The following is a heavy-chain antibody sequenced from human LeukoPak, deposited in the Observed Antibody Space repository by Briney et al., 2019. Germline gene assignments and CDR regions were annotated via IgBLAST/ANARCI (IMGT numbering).Heavy chain of an antibody. J-gene: IGHJ4*02. CDR3: ARGGSRVTTINILDY. CDR1: GYTFTSYG. Sequence: GASVKVSCKPSGYTFTSYGISWVRQAPGQGLEWMGWIRVYNGDTNYAQKFKGRVTKTTDTSTNTAYMELRSLGSDDTAVYYCARGGSRVTTINILDYWGQGTLVTVSS. V-gene: IGHV1-18*01. D-gene: IGHD5-24*01. CDR2: IRVYNGDT.